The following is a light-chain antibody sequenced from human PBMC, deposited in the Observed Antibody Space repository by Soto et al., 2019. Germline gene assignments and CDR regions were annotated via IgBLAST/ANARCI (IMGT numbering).Light chain of an antibody. Sequence: DIQMTQSPSSASSSVGDRVTITCRASQGITNRLAWYQQKPGKAPKLLIYEASSLQSGVPSRISGSGSGTDFTLTISSLQPEDFATYYCQQANSFPITFGQGTRLETK. CDR3: QQANSFPIT. V-gene: IGKV1D-12*01. CDR2: EAS. CDR1: QGITNR. J-gene: IGKJ5*01.